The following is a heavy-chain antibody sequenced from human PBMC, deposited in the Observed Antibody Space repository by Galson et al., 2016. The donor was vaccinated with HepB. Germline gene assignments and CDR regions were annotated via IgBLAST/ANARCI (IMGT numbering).Heavy chain of an antibody. V-gene: IGHV3-23*01. J-gene: IGHJ6*02. CDR1: GFNFNNYA. Sequence: SLRLSCAASGFNFNNYAMNWVRQAPGKGLEWVSGISGSAISTYYADSVKGRFTISRDNSKNTLYLQMNSLRPEDTAVYYCAKDRRYYDSSGYFWEGYYYDGMDVWGQGTTVTVSS. D-gene: IGHD3-22*01. CDR3: AKDRRYYDSSGYFWEGYYYDGMDV. CDR2: ISGSAIST.